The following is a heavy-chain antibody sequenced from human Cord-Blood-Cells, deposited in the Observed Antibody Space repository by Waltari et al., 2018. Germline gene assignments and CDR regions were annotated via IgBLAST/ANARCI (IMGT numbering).Heavy chain of an antibody. Sequence: QLQLQESGPGLVKPSETLSLTCTVSGGSISSSSYYWGWIRQPPGTGLEWIGSIYYSGSTYYNPSLKSRVTISVDTSKNQFSLKLSSVTAADTAVYYCARYNWDYYYYYMDVWGKGTTVTVSS. CDR1: GGSISSSSYY. V-gene: IGHV4-39*01. CDR2: IYYSGST. D-gene: IGHD1-20*01. J-gene: IGHJ6*03. CDR3: ARYNWDYYYYYMDV.